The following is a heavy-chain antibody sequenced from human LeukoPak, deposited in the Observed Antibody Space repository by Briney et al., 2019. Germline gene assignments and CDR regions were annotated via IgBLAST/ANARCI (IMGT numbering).Heavy chain of an antibody. J-gene: IGHJ4*02. CDR2: IIPILGIA. Sequence: SVKVSCKASGGTFSSYAISWVRQAPGQGLEWMGRIIPILGIANYAQKFQGRVTITADKSTSTAYMELSSLRSEDTAVYYCARDRVVGAKRPFDHWGQGTLVTVS. V-gene: IGHV1-69*04. CDR1: GGTFSSYA. CDR3: ARDRVVGAKRPFDH. D-gene: IGHD1-26*01.